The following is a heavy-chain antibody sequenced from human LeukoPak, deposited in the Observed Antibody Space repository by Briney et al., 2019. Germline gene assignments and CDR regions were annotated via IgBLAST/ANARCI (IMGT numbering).Heavy chain of an antibody. D-gene: IGHD3-22*01. V-gene: IGHV3-33*01. J-gene: IGHJ4*02. Sequence: PGGSLRLSCAASGFTFSSYGMHWVRQAPGKGLEWVAVIWYDGSNKYYADSVEGRFTISRDNSKNTLYLQMNSLRAEDTAVYYCARDNDYYDSSGYVYWGQGTLVTVSS. CDR1: GFTFSSYG. CDR2: IWYDGSNK. CDR3: ARDNDYYDSSGYVY.